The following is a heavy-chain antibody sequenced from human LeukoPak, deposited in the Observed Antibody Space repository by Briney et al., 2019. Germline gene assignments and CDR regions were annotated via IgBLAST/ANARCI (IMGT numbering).Heavy chain of an antibody. D-gene: IGHD5-12*01. CDR3: ARDVEVIVAPGGDAFDI. CDR2: ISGNNDNP. J-gene: IGHJ3*02. CDR1: GYTFSNFG. V-gene: IGHV1-18*01. Sequence: ASVKVSCKASGYTFSNFGINWVRQAPGQGLEWMGWISGNNDNPNYGQKFQGRFTLTTDSSTSTAYMELRNLRSDDTAVYYCARDVEVIVAPGGDAFDIWGQGTMVTVSS.